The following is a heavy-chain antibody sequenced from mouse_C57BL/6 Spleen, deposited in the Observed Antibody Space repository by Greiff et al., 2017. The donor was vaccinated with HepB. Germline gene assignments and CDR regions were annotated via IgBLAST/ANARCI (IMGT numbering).Heavy chain of an antibody. CDR2: IDPSDSET. V-gene: IGHV1-52*01. D-gene: IGHD1-1*01. CDR3: ARCGSPLRYFDV. J-gene: IGHJ1*03. CDR1: GYTFTSYW. Sequence: VQLQQPGAELVRPGSSVKLSCKASGYTFTSYWMHWVKQRPIQGLEWIGNIDPSDSETHYNQKFKDKATLTVDKSSSTAYMQLSSLTSEDSAVYYCARCGSPLRYFDVWGTGTTVTVSS.